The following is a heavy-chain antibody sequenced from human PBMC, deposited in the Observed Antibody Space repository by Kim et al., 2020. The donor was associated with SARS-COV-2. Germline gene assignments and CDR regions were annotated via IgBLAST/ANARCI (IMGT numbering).Heavy chain of an antibody. CDR3: ARDQCSSSCHPRWANYYYGMDV. J-gene: IGHJ6*02. Sequence: GGSLRLSCAASGFTFSSYWMSWVRQAPGKGLEWVANIKQDGSEKYYVDSGKGRFTISRDNAKNSLYLQMNSLRAEDTAVYYCARDQCSSSCHPRWANYYYGMDVWGQATTVTVSS. D-gene: IGHD6-13*01. V-gene: IGHV3-7*03. CDR1: GFTFSSYW. CDR2: IKQDGSEK.